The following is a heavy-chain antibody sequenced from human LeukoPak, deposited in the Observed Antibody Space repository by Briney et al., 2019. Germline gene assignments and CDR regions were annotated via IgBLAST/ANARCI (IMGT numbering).Heavy chain of an antibody. V-gene: IGHV4-39*07. D-gene: IGHD2-21*02. J-gene: IGHJ4*02. CDR3: ARSVVVTAMPPPLPDYFDY. CDR2: IYYSGST. Sequence: SETLSLTCTVSGGSISSSSYYWGWIRQPPGKGLEWIGSIYYSGSTYYNPSLKSRVTISVDTSKNQFSLKLSSVTAADTAVYYCARSVVVTAMPPPLPDYFDYWGQGTLVTVSS. CDR1: GGSISSSSYY.